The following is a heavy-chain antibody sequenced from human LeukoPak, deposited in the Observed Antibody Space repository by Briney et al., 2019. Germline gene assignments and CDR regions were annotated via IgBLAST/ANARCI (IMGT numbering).Heavy chain of an antibody. CDR2: IYYSGST. CDR3: ARSNDFWSGHNWFDP. CDR1: GGSISSGDYY. Sequence: PSQTLSLTCTVSGGSISSGDYYWSWIRQPPGKGLEWIGYIYYSGSTYYNPSLKSRVTISVDTSKNQFSLKLSSVTAADTAVYYCARSNDFWSGHNWFDPWGQGTLVTVSS. J-gene: IGHJ5*02. D-gene: IGHD3-3*01. V-gene: IGHV4-30-4*08.